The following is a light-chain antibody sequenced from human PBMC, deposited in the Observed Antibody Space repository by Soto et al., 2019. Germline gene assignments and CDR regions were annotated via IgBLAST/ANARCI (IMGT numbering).Light chain of an antibody. Sequence: EIVLTQSPGTLSVSPGERATLSCRASQTISSNNLAWYQQKPGQAPSLLIYGTSSRATGIRDRFSGSGSGTDFTLTISRLEPEDSAISYCQQYGSWTFGQGTKVEIK. CDR2: GTS. CDR1: QTISSNN. J-gene: IGKJ1*01. CDR3: QQYGSWT. V-gene: IGKV3-20*01.